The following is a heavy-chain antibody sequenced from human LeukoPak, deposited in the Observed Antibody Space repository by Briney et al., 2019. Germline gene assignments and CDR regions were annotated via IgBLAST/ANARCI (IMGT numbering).Heavy chain of an antibody. V-gene: IGHV3-23*01. CDR2: ISGSGGST. CDR1: EFTFSNYG. Sequence: GGSLRLSCAASEFTFSNYGMSWVRQAPGKGLEWVSSISGSGGSTQYADSVQGRFAISRDNSKNTLYLQMNSLRVEDTAVYFCARDPNGDYIGTFDMWGRGTMVTVSS. D-gene: IGHD4-17*01. J-gene: IGHJ3*02. CDR3: ARDPNGDYIGTFDM.